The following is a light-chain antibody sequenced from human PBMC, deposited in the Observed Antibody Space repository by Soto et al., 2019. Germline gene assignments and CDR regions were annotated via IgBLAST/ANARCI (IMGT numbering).Light chain of an antibody. J-gene: IGKJ1*01. CDR1: ESITNW. CDR3: QQYKSPPWT. CDR2: KAS. Sequence: DIQMTQSPPTLSASVGDRVTISCRASESITNWLAWYQHKTGKDPKLLIYKASSLESGVPSRFSGSGSGTKFTLTISILQPDDFATYYCQQYKSPPWTFCQGTKVEIK. V-gene: IGKV1-5*03.